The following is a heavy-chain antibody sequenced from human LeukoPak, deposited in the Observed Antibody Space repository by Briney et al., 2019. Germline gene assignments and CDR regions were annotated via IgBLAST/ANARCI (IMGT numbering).Heavy chain of an antibody. CDR1: VDSVSSNSAA. D-gene: IGHD3-16*02. CDR2: TYYRSKWYN. CDR3: ARDVGRSSSWYEGLITFGGVIGIAPYFDY. V-gene: IGHV6-1*01. Sequence: SQTLSLTCAISVDSVSSNSAAWNWIRQSPSRGLEWLGRTYYRSKWYNDYAVSVKSRITINPDTSKNQFSLRLNSVTPEDTAVYYCARDVGRSSSWYEGLITFGGVIGIAPYFDYWGQGTLVTVSS. J-gene: IGHJ4*02.